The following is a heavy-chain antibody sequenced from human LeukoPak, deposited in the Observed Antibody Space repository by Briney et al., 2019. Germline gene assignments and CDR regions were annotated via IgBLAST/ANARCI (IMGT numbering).Heavy chain of an antibody. CDR3: ASTVVTRRAFDY. Sequence: GGSLRLSCAASGFTFSSYGMHWVRQAPGKGLEWVSVIYSGGSTYYADSVKGRFTISRDNSKNTLYLQMNSLRAEDTAVYYCASTVVTRRAFDYWGQGTLVTVSS. CDR1: GFTFSSYG. J-gene: IGHJ4*02. CDR2: IYSGGST. D-gene: IGHD4-23*01. V-gene: IGHV3-NL1*01.